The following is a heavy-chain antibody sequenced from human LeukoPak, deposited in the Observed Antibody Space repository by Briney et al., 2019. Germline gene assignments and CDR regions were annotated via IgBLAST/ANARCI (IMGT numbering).Heavy chain of an antibody. D-gene: IGHD5-12*01. CDR2: INPNSGDT. J-gene: IGHJ4*02. CDR1: GYTFTGYY. V-gene: IGHV1-2*02. CDR3: AKNPYEYYFDY. Sequence: ASVKVSCKASGYTFTGYYMHWVRQAPGQGLEWMGWINPNSGDTNYAQKFQGRVTMTRDTSIRTAYMELSGLRSDDTAVYYCAKNPYEYYFDYWGQGNLVTVSS.